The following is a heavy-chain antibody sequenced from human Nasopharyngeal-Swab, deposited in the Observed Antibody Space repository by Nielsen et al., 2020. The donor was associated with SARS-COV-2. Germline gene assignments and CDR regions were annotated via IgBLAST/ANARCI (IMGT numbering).Heavy chain of an antibody. CDR1: GYTFSTKA. J-gene: IGHJ4*02. CDR3: ATNLGYSGSYYDY. Sequence: ASVKVSCKASGYTFSTKAIHWARLAPGQGLEWMGWITTANGNTKYSQKFQGRVTITRDTSATTAYMELSSLRSEDTAVYYCATNLGYSGSYYDYWGQGTLVTVSS. D-gene: IGHD1-26*01. V-gene: IGHV1-3*04. CDR2: ITTANGNT.